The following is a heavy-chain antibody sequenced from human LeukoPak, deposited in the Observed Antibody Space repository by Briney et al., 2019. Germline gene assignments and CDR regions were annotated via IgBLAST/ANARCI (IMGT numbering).Heavy chain of an antibody. Sequence: GGSLRLSCAASGFTFSSYAMSWVRQAPGKGLEWVSAVSGSGGSTYYADSVKGRFTISRDNSKNTLYLQMNSLRAEDTAVYYCAKDLSLQAYYYGSGSYFDYWGQGTLVTVSS. CDR3: AKDLSLQAYYYGSGSYFDY. J-gene: IGHJ4*02. V-gene: IGHV3-23*01. CDR1: GFTFSSYA. D-gene: IGHD3-10*01. CDR2: VSGSGGST.